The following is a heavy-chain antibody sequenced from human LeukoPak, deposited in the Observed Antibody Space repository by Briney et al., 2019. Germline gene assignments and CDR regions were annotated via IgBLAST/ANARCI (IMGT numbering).Heavy chain of an antibody. CDR1: GFTFSSYW. J-gene: IGHJ4*02. V-gene: IGHV3-74*01. D-gene: IGHD1-26*01. CDR3: ARVGRELTIDY. CDR2: INSDGSST. Sequence: PGVSLRLSCAASGFTFSSYWMHWVRQAPGKGLVWVSRINSDGSSTSYADSVKGRFTISRDNAKNTLYLQMNSLRAEDTAVCYCARVGRELTIDYWGQGTLVTVSS.